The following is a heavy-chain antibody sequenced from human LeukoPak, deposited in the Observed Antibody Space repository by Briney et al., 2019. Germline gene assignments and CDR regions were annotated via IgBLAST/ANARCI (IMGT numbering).Heavy chain of an antibody. Sequence: ASETLSLTCTVSGYSISSGYYWGWIRQPPGKGLEWIGSIYHSGSTYYNPSLKSRVTISVDTSKNQFSLKLSSVTAADTAVYYCARDGRPYYDSSGYLDYWGQGTLVTVSS. CDR2: IYHSGST. CDR1: GYSISSGYY. D-gene: IGHD3-22*01. CDR3: ARDGRPYYDSSGYLDY. V-gene: IGHV4-38-2*02. J-gene: IGHJ4*02.